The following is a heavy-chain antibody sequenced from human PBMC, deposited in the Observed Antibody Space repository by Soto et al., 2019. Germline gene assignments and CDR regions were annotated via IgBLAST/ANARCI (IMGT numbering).Heavy chain of an antibody. D-gene: IGHD6-19*01. CDR1: GFTFSSYA. J-gene: IGHJ4*02. V-gene: IGHV3-23*01. CDR2: ISGSGGST. Sequence: EVQLLESGGGLVQPGGSLRLSCAASGFTFSSYAMSWVRQAPGKGLEWVSAISGSGGSTYYADSVKGRVTISRDNSKNTRYLQMNSLRAEDTAVYYCAKDILRAVAGTRRHYYFDYWGQGTLVTFSS. CDR3: AKDILRAVAGTRRHYYFDY.